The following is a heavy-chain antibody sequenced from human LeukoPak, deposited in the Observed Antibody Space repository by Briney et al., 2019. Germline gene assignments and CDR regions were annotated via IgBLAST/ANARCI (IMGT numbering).Heavy chain of an antibody. D-gene: IGHD3-22*01. J-gene: IGHJ4*02. CDR2: IYHSGNT. V-gene: IGHV4-61*01. Sequence: KASETLPLTCTVSGGSVSSGSSFWSWIRQPPGKGLEWIGYIYHSGNTNYNPSLKSRVTISVDTSKSQLSLKLNSVTAADTAVYYCARDRNYYDSSGYYFANWGQGTLVTVSS. CDR1: GGSVSSGSSF. CDR3: ARDRNYYDSSGYYFAN.